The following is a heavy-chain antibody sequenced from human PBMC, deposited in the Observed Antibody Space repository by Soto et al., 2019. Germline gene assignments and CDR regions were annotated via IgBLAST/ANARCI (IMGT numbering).Heavy chain of an antibody. Sequence: SKTLSLTCTVSGGSISSGDYYLSWIRQPPGKGLEWIGYIYYSGSTYYNPSLKSRVTISVDTSKNQFSLKLSSVTAADTAVYYCARDSYKHYGMDVWGQGTTVTVSS. V-gene: IGHV4-30-4*01. CDR2: IYYSGST. D-gene: IGHD1-26*01. CDR1: GGSISSGDYY. J-gene: IGHJ6*02. CDR3: ARDSYKHYGMDV.